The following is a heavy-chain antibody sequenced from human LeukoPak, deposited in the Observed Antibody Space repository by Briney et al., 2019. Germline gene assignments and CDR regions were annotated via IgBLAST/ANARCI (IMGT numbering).Heavy chain of an antibody. J-gene: IGHJ3*02. CDR3: ATRGDYSDTSGNSYDALDI. D-gene: IGHD3-22*01. Sequence: SETLSLTCTVSGGSISSYYWSWIRQPPGKGLEWIGCIYYSGYTNYKSSLKSRVTISVDTSKNQFSLKLTSVTAADTAVYYCATRGDYSDTSGNSYDALDIWGQGTMVTVSS. CDR2: IYYSGYT. V-gene: IGHV4-59*12. CDR1: GGSISSYY.